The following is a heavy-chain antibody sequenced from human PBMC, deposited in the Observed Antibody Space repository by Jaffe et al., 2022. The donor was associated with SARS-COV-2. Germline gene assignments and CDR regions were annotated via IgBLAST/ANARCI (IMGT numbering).Heavy chain of an antibody. D-gene: IGHD4-17*01. CDR2: ISYDGSNK. V-gene: IGHV3-30*18. Sequence: QVQLVESGGGVVQPGRSLRLSCAASGFTFSSYGMHWVRQAPGKGLEWVAVISYDGSNKYYADSVKGRFTISRDNSKNTLYLQMNSLRAEDTAVYYCAKGGTVTTSDFDYWGQGTLVTVSS. CDR1: GFTFSSYG. CDR3: AKGGTVTTSDFDY. J-gene: IGHJ4*02.